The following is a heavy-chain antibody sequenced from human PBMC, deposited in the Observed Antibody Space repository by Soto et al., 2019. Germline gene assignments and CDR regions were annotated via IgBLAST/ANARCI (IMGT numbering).Heavy chain of an antibody. CDR2: IYYSGNT. CDR1: GGSISSSSYF. Sequence: PSETLSLTCTVSGGSISSSSYFWGWIRQPPGKGLEWIGSIYYSGNTYYNPSLKSRVTISVDTSKNQFSLKLSSVTAADTAVYYCAREAPDSAPDYYDSSGYLFAFDIWGQGTMVTVSS. D-gene: IGHD3-22*01. CDR3: AREAPDSAPDYYDSSGYLFAFDI. J-gene: IGHJ3*02. V-gene: IGHV4-39*07.